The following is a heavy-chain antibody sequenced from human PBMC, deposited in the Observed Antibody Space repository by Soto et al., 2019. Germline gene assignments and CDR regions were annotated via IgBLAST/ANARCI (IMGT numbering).Heavy chain of an antibody. CDR2: ISYDGSNK. D-gene: IGHD1-26*01. Sequence: QVQLVESGGGVVQPGRSLRLSCAASGFTFSSYAMHWVRQAPGKGLEWVAVISYDGSNKYYADSVKGRFTISRDNSKNTLYLQMNSLRAEDTAVYYCARSVIVDQYYYYGMDVWGQGTTVTVSS. J-gene: IGHJ6*02. CDR3: ARSVIVDQYYYYGMDV. CDR1: GFTFSSYA. V-gene: IGHV3-30-3*01.